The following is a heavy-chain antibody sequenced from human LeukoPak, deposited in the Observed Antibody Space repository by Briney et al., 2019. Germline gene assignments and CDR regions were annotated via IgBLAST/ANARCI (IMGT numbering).Heavy chain of an antibody. CDR3: ARHTAVAGRGGWFDP. CDR2: IYYSGST. D-gene: IGHD6-19*01. J-gene: IGHJ5*02. V-gene: IGHV4-59*08. Sequence: SETLSLTCTVSGGSISSYYWSWIRQPPGKGLEWIGYIYYSGSTNYNPSLKSRVTISVDTSKNQFSLKLSSVTAADTAVYYCARHTAVAGRGGWFDPWGQGILVTVSS. CDR1: GGSISSYY.